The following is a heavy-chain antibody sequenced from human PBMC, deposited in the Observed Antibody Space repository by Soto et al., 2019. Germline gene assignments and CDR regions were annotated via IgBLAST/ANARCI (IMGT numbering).Heavy chain of an antibody. CDR3: AKGILSRGYFDS. CDR1: GFTFSSYT. CDR2: IGGSGANT. J-gene: IGHJ4*02. Sequence: GESLKISCAASGFTFSSYTMTWVRQAPGKGLEWVSAIGGSGANTYYADSVKGRFTISRDNSKNTLYLQIDSLRADDTAQYFCAKGILSRGYFDSWGQGALVTVSS. V-gene: IGHV3-23*01. D-gene: IGHD3-10*01.